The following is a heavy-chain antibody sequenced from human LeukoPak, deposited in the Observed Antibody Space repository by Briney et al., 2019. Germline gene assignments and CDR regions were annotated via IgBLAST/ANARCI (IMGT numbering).Heavy chain of an antibody. CDR1: GGSISSSSYY. J-gene: IGHJ4*02. CDR2: IYYSGTT. Sequence: PSETLSLTCTVSGGSISSSSYYWGWIRQPPGKGLEWIGTIYYSGTTYYNPSLKSRFTISVHTSKNQFSLKLSSVTATDTAVYYCARRESYGSGSWGFDYWGQGTLVTVSS. D-gene: IGHD3-10*01. V-gene: IGHV4-39*01. CDR3: ARRESYGSGSWGFDY.